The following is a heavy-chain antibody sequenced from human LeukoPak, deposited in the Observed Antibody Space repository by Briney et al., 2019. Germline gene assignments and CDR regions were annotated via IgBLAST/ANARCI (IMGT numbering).Heavy chain of an antibody. CDR1: GFTFSIYS. J-gene: IGHJ5*02. D-gene: IGHD2/OR15-2a*01. CDR3: AKDSQKTISRNNWFDP. CDR2: ISYDGSNK. Sequence: GGSLRLSCAASGFTFSIYSMNWVRQAPGKGLEWVAIISYDGSNKYYGDSVKGRFTISRDNSKNTLYLQMNSLRAEDTAVYYCAKDSQKTISRNNWFDPWGQGTLVTVSS. V-gene: IGHV3-30*18.